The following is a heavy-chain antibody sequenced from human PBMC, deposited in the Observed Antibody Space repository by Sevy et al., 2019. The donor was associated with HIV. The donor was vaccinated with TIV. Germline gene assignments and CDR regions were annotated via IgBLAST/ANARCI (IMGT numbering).Heavy chain of an antibody. CDR3: ARHCSSSSCSHAFDI. CDR1: GGSFSGYY. J-gene: IGHJ3*02. Sequence: SETLSLTCAVYGGSFSGYYWSWIRQPPGKGLEWVGEINHSGSTHYNPSLKSRVTISVDTSNNQFSLKLSSVTAADTAVYYCARHCSSSSCSHAFDIWGQGTMVTVSS. D-gene: IGHD2-2*01. V-gene: IGHV4-34*01. CDR2: INHSGST.